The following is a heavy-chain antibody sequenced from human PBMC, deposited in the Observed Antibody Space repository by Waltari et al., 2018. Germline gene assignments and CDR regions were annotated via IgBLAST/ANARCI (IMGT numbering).Heavy chain of an antibody. CDR1: GYTFTGYY. CDR3: ARGDILTGYYPYDAFDI. D-gene: IGHD3-9*01. J-gene: IGHJ3*02. Sequence: QVHLVQSGAEVKKPGASVKVSCKASGYTFTGYYMHWVRQAPGRGLEWMGRINPNSGGTNYAQKFQGRVTMTRDTSISTAYMELSRLRSDDTAVYYCARGDILTGYYPYDAFDIWGQGTMVTVSS. CDR2: INPNSGGT. V-gene: IGHV1-2*06.